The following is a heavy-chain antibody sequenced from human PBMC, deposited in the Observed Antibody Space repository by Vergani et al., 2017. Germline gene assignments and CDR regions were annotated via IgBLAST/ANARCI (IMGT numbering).Heavy chain of an antibody. CDR1: GFTFSTFN. Sequence: ESGGGLVQPGGSIRLSCFGSGFTFSTFNMHWVRQIPGKGLEWIGSVYYNGSTYYNPSLKSRVTTSVDASKNQFSLKLTSVTAADTAVYRCVCRATSPPRCFDCWGQGTLVIVSS. J-gene: IGHJ4*02. CDR2: VYYNGST. V-gene: IGHV4-59*05. CDR3: VCRATSPPRCFDC. D-gene: IGHD2-2*01.